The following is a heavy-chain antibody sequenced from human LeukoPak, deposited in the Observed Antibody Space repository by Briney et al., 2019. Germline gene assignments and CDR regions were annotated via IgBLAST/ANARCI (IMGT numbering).Heavy chain of an antibody. D-gene: IGHD3-22*01. V-gene: IGHV1-18*01. Sequence: GASVKVSCKASGGTFSSYAISWVRQAPGQGLEWMGWISAYNGNTNYAQKLQGRVTMTTDTSTSTAYMELRSLRSEDTAVYYCAWSTYYYDSSGYYPLDYWGQGTLVTVSS. J-gene: IGHJ4*02. CDR1: GGTFSSYA. CDR2: ISAYNGNT. CDR3: AWSTYYYDSSGYYPLDY.